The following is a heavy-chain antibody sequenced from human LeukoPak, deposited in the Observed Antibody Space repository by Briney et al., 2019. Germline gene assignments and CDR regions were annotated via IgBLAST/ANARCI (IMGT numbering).Heavy chain of an antibody. J-gene: IGHJ4*02. CDR3: AKDWIAAAGTTNPYFDY. CDR1: GFTFSSYA. Sequence: GGSLRLSCEASGFTFSSYAMSWVRQAPGKGLEWVSAISGSGGSTYYADSVKGRFTISRENSKNTLYLQMNSLRAEDTAVYYCAKDWIAAAGTTNPYFDYWGQGTLVTVSS. V-gene: IGHV3-23*01. CDR2: ISGSGGST. D-gene: IGHD6-13*01.